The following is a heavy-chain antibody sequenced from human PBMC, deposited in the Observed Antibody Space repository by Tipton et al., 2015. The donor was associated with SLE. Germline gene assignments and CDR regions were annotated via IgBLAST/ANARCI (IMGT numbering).Heavy chain of an antibody. CDR1: GGSVSSGSYY. V-gene: IGHV4-61*01. CDR2: IFYIGST. J-gene: IGHJ5*02. D-gene: IGHD3-10*01. CDR3: ARAPRGYYYGSGRDWFDP. Sequence: TLSLTCTVSGGSVSSGSYYWSWIRQPPGKGLEWIGYIFYIGSTNYNPSLKSRVTISVDTSKNQFSLKLSSVTAADTAVYYCARAPRGYYYGSGRDWFDPWGQGTLVTVSS.